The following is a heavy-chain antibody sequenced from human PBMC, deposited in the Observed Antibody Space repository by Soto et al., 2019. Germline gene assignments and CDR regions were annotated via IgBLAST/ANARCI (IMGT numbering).Heavy chain of an antibody. CDR3: ARYCSSSSCSQLYGMDV. D-gene: IGHD2-15*01. Sequence: GESLKISCKGSGYSFTSYWISWVRQMPGKGLEWMGRIDPSDSYTNYSPSFQGHVTISADKSISTAYLQWSSLKASDTAMYYCARYCSSSSCSQLYGMDVWGQGTKVTVSS. CDR1: GYSFTSYW. CDR2: IDPSDSYT. J-gene: IGHJ6*02. V-gene: IGHV5-10-1*01.